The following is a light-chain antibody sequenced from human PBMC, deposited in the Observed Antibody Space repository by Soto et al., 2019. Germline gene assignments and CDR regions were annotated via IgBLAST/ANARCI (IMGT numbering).Light chain of an antibody. J-gene: IGKJ1*01. V-gene: IGKV3-20*01. CDR2: AAS. CDR1: QSVTSSN. CDR3: QQYDSSLWT. Sequence: EIVLTQSPGTLSLSPGERATLSCMASQSVTSSNLAWYQQKPGQAPRLLIYAASSRATGIPDRFSGSGSETDFTLTISRLEPEDFAVYYCQQYDSSLWTFGQGTKVEIK.